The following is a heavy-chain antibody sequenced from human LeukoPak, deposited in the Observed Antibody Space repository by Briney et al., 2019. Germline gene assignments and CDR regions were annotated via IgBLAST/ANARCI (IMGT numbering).Heavy chain of an antibody. CDR3: AGSGSYSHDAFDT. CDR2: ITSTGRYI. V-gene: IGHV3-21*01. D-gene: IGHD1-26*01. Sequence: GGSLRLSCAASGFNFIDYTMNWVRQAPGKGLEWVSSITSTGRYIFYADSLKGRFTISRDNSKNTLYLQMNSLRAEDTAVYYCAGSGSYSHDAFDTWGQGTMVTVSS. J-gene: IGHJ3*02. CDR1: GFNFIDYT.